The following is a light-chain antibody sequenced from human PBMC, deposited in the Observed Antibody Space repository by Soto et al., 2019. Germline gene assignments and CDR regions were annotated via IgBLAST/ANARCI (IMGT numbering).Light chain of an antibody. V-gene: IGLV2-14*01. CDR1: SSDVGTYKY. CDR3: SSYTSDV. J-gene: IGLJ1*01. Sequence: QSALTQPASVSGSPGQSITISCTGTSSDVGTYKYVSWYQQHPGKAPKLLIYEVSNRPSGVSNRFSGSKSGNTASLTISGLHAEDEADYYCSSYTSDVFGSGTKLTVL. CDR2: EVS.